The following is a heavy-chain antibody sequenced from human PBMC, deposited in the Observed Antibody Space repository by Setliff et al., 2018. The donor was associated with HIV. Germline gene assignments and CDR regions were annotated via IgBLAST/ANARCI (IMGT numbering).Heavy chain of an antibody. CDR2: INAGNGNT. CDR1: GYSFSSHP. D-gene: IGHD5-18*01. Sequence: ASVKVSCKTSGYSFSSHPIHWVRQAPGQRPEWMGWINAGNGNTKYSQKFQGRVTITRDTSASTAYMELRSLKSDDTAIYFCASGMRWDTAMGDAFDIWGQGTMVT. CDR3: ASGMRWDTAMGDAFDI. V-gene: IGHV1-3*01. J-gene: IGHJ3*02.